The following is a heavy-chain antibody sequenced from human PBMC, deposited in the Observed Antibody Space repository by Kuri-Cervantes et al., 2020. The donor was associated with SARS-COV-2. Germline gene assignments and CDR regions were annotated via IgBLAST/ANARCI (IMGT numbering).Heavy chain of an antibody. CDR1: GGSISSSSYY. Sequence: SETLSLTCTVSGGSISSSSYYWGWIRQPPGKGLEWIGSIYYSGSTYYNPSLKSRVTISVDTSKNQFSLKLSSVTAADTAVYYCARRGEYSSGSFDYWGQGTLVTVSS. V-gene: IGHV4-39*01. D-gene: IGHD6-19*01. CDR2: IYYSGST. CDR3: ARRGEYSSGSFDY. J-gene: IGHJ4*02.